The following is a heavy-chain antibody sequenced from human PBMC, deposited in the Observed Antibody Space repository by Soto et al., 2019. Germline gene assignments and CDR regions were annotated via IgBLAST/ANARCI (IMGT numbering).Heavy chain of an antibody. D-gene: IGHD6-13*01. V-gene: IGHV3-21*01. CDR1: GFTFRSFT. Sequence: LRLSCAASGFTFRSFTMNWVRQAPGKGLEWVSTISSNSAYIYYTDALRGRFTISRDNAKNSLHLQMNSLRAEDTAVYYCTRDASRDSSARGWFDPWGPGTPVTVSS. CDR3: TRDASRDSSARGWFDP. CDR2: ISSNSAYI. J-gene: IGHJ5*02.